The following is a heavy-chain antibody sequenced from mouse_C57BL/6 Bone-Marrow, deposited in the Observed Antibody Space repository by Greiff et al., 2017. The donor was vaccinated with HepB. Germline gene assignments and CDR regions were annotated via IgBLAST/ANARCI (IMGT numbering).Heavy chain of an antibody. Sequence: QVQLQQSGAELARPGASVKLSCKASGYTFTSYGISWVKQRTGQGLEWIGEIYPRSGNTYYNEKFKGKATLTADKSSSTAYMELRSLTSEDSAVYFCARGGLREGLYAMDYWGQGTSVTVSS. CDR3: ARGGLREGLYAMDY. CDR2: IYPRSGNT. CDR1: GYTFTSYG. J-gene: IGHJ4*01. D-gene: IGHD1-1*01. V-gene: IGHV1-81*01.